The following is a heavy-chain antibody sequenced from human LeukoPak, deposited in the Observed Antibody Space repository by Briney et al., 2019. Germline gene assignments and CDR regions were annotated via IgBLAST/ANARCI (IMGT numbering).Heavy chain of an antibody. CDR1: GFTFSSYA. D-gene: IGHD3-3*02. V-gene: IGHV3-23*01. CDR2: ISGSGGST. CDR3: AKIASKTDAFDI. Sequence: GGSLRLSCAASGFTFSSYAMSWVRQAPGKGLEWVSAISGSGGSTYYADSVKGRFTISRDNSKNTLYLQMDSLRAEDTALYYCAKIASKTDAFDIWGQGTMVTVSS. J-gene: IGHJ3*02.